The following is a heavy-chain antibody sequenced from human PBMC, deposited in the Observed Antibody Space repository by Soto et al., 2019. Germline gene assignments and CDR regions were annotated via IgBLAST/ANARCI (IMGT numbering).Heavy chain of an antibody. Sequence: SETLSLTCAVYCGSFSGYYWSWIRQPPGKGLEWIGEINHSGSTNYNPSLKSRVTISVDTSKNQFSLKLSSVTAADTAVYYCASTSVGATEWFDPWGQGTLVTVSS. CDR2: INHSGST. CDR3: ASTSVGATEWFDP. J-gene: IGHJ5*02. V-gene: IGHV4-34*01. CDR1: CGSFSGYY. D-gene: IGHD1-26*01.